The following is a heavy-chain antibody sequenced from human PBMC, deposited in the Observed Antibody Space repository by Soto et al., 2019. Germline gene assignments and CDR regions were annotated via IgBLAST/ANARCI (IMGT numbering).Heavy chain of an antibody. CDR2: INHSGST. CDR1: GGSFSGYY. V-gene: IGHV4-34*01. J-gene: IGHJ6*02. D-gene: IGHD2-2*02. Sequence: SETLSLTCAVYGGSFSGYYWSWIRQPPGKGLEWIGEINHSGSTNYNPSLKSRVTISVDTSKNQSSLKLSSVTAADTAVYYCASRRGLCSSTSCYRYYYGMDVWGQGTTVTVSS. CDR3: ASRRGLCSSTSCYRYYYGMDV.